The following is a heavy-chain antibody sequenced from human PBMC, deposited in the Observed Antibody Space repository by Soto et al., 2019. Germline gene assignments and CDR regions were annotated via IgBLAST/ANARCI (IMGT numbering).Heavy chain of an antibody. V-gene: IGHV1-46*01. CDR3: ARDVYTAGWYDKYAPSNTSFDP. D-gene: IGHD6-19*01. CDR2: FNPNNGQT. J-gene: IGHJ5*02. Sequence: QEQLVQSGAEVKKPGASVKVSYKASGYTFSNYCLHWVRQAPGQGLEWMGIFNPNNGQTLYAQKFEGRVTMTTDTSTNTVYMELSSLRSEDTAIYYCARDVYTAGWYDKYAPSNTSFDPWGQGTLVTASS. CDR1: GYTFSNYC.